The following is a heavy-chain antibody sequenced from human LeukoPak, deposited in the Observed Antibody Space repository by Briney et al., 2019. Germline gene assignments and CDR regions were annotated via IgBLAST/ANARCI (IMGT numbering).Heavy chain of an antibody. CDR1: VFTFSSYG. CDR2: IWYDGSNK. V-gene: IGHV3-33*01. J-gene: IGHJ3*02. CDR3: ARVARRWRLGWGAFDI. Sequence: GGSLRLSCAASVFTFSSYGMHWVRQAPGKGLEWVADIWYDGSNKYYADSVKGRFTISRDNSKNTLYLQMNSLRAEDTAVYYCARVARRWRLGWGAFDIWGQGTMVTVSS. D-gene: IGHD2-21*02.